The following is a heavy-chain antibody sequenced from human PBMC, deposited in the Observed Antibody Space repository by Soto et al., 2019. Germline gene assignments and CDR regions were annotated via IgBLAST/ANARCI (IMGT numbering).Heavy chain of an antibody. Sequence: PGGALRLSCAPSAITFSSYGLHRVRQAPGKGPEGGAVTCYEGNTSCQTDCVKGGFTISRDNSRNSLYRQWSSVGREVIAVYYCGKDYHQSMPMVRGAYPTLGDMDVWSQGATGTIAS. V-gene: IGHV3-30*18. CDR2: TCYEGNTS. CDR3: GKDYHQSMPMVRGAYPTLGDMDV. J-gene: IGHJ6*01. D-gene: IGHD3-10*01. CDR1: AITFSSYG.